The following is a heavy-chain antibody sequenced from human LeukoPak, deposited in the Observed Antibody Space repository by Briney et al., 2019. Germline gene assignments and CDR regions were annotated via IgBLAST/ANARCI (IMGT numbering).Heavy chain of an antibody. V-gene: IGHV4-39*01. CDR2: IYYSGST. CDR3: ARQLNWAFDY. Sequence: SETLSLTCTVSGGSLSSSSYYWGWIRQPPGKGLEWIGYIYYSGSTYYNPSLKSRVTISVDTSKNQFSLKLSSVTAADTAVYYCARQLNWAFDYWGLGTLVTVSS. D-gene: IGHD7-27*01. CDR1: GGSLSSSSYY. J-gene: IGHJ4*02.